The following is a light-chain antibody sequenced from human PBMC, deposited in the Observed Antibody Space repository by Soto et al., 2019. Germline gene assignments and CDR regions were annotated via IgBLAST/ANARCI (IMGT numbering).Light chain of an antibody. CDR1: QSISSS. V-gene: IGKV3-11*01. CDR3: QQRSEWPRT. CDR2: DAS. J-gene: IGKJ1*01. Sequence: EIVLTQSPATLSLSPGERATLSCRASQSISSSLAWYQQKPGQAPRLLIYDASSRATGFPARLSGSGSGTDFTLTIGSLEPEDFAVYYCQQRSEWPRTFGQGTKVDIK.